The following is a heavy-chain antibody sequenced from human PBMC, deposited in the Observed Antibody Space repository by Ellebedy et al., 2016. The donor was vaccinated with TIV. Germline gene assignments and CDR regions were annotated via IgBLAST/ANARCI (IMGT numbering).Heavy chain of an antibody. CDR3: AKTKNDYGDYYYYGMDV. CDR1: GGTFSSYA. CDR2: IIPIFGTA. J-gene: IGHJ6*02. D-gene: IGHD4-17*01. V-gene: IGHV1-69*13. Sequence: SVKVSXXASGGTFSSYAISWVRQAPGQGLEWMGGIIPIFGTANYAQKFQGRVTITADESTSTAYMELSSLRSEDTAVYYCAKTKNDYGDYYYYGMDVWGQGTTVTVSS.